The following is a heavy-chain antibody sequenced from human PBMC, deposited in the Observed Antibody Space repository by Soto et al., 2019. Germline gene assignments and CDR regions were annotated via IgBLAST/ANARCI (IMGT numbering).Heavy chain of an antibody. D-gene: IGHD3-22*01. CDR2: INGASNAI. CDR3: ARDLVGGDYYDPSGPWRGY. V-gene: IGHV3-48*02. J-gene: IGHJ4*02. CDR1: GFTFSTYA. Sequence: LRLSCAASGFTFSTYAMNWVRQAPGKGPEWVSYINGASNAIYYADSVKGRFTISRDNAKNSLYLQMNSLRDDDTAVYYCARDLVGGDYYDPSGPWRGYWGQGTLVTVSS.